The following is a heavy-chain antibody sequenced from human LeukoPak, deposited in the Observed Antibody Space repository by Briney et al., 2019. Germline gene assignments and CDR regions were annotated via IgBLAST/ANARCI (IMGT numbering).Heavy chain of an antibody. CDR2: ISYDGSNK. Sequence: QPGRSLRLSCAASGFTFSSYGMHWVRQAPGKGLEWVAVISYDGSNKYYADSVKGRFTISRDNSKNTLYLQMNSLRAEDTAVYYCARGRWDLDYWGQGTLVTVSS. CDR3: ARGRWDLDY. D-gene: IGHD1-26*01. CDR1: GFTFSSYG. V-gene: IGHV3-30*03. J-gene: IGHJ4*02.